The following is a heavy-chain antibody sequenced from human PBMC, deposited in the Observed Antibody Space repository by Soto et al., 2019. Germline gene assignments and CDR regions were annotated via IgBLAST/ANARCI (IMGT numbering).Heavy chain of an antibody. CDR3: ARGRYCSSTSCYKYYFDY. V-gene: IGHV4-34*01. CDR2: INHSGST. Sequence: SETLSLTCAVYGASFSGYYWSWIRQPPGKGLEWIGEINHSGSTNYNPSLKSRVTISVDTAKNQFSLKLSSVTAADTAVYYCARGRYCSSTSCYKYYFDYWGQGTLVTVSS. CDR1: GASFSGYY. D-gene: IGHD2-2*01. J-gene: IGHJ4*02.